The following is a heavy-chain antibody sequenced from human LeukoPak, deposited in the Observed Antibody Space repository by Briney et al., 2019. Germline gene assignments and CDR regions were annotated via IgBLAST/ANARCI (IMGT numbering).Heavy chain of an antibody. Sequence: PSETLSLTCTVSGGSISSSSYYWGWIRQPPGKGLEWIGSIYYSGSTYYNPSLKSRVTISVDTSKNQFSLKLSSVTAADTAVYYCARTGRWLPGYYFDYWGQGTLVTVSS. CDR2: IYYSGST. V-gene: IGHV4-39*07. J-gene: IGHJ4*02. D-gene: IGHD5-24*01. CDR1: GGSISSSSYY. CDR3: ARTGRWLPGYYFDY.